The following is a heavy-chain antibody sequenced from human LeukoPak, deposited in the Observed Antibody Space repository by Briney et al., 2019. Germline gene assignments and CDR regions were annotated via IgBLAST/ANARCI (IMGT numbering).Heavy chain of an antibody. CDR1: GYTFTGYY. D-gene: IGHD3-10*01. CDR2: INPNSGGT. Sequence: GASVKVSCKASGYTFTGYYMHWVRQAPGQGLEWMGWINPNSGGTNYAQKFQGRVTMTRDTSISTAYMELSRLRSDDTAVYYCARNPKRITMVRGVINWFDPWGQGTLVTVSS. CDR3: ARNPKRITMVRGVINWFDP. V-gene: IGHV1-2*02. J-gene: IGHJ5*02.